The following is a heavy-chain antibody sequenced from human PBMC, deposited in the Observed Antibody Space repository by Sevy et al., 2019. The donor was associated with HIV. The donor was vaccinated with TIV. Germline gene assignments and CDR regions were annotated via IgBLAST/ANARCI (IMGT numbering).Heavy chain of an antibody. CDR1: GIIFTTSG. CDR3: AKDFTGYNGMDV. J-gene: IGHJ6*02. D-gene: IGHD3-9*01. Sequence: GGSLRLSCAVSGIIFTTSGMHWVRQAPGKGLERVAVISYDGRNKFYGDSVKGRITISRDNSKNILYLQMNSLSAEDTAVYYCAKDFTGYNGMDVWGQGTMVTVSS. V-gene: IGHV3-30*18. CDR2: ISYDGRNK.